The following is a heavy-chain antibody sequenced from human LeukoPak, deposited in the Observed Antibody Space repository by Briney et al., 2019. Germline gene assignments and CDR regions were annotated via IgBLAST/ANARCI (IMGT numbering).Heavy chain of an antibody. CDR1: GFTFSSYS. CDR2: INSSSSYI. V-gene: IGHV3-21*01. J-gene: IGHJ6*02. D-gene: IGHD3-22*01. CDR3: ARDGYYESSGYYYYYYYGMDV. Sequence: GRSLRLSCAASGFTFSSYSMNWVPQAPGKGLEWVSSINSSSSYIYYGDTVKDRFTNSRDNAKNSLYLQMNSLGAEDTAVYYCARDGYYESSGYYYYYYYGMDVWGQGTTVTVSS.